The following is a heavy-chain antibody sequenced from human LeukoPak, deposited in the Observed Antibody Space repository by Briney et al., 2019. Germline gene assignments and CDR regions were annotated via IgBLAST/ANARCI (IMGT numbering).Heavy chain of an antibody. CDR1: GYTFTNYY. CDR3: AREQYYSDGSGYATLFDY. D-gene: IGHD3-22*01. V-gene: IGHV1-46*01. Sequence: APVKVSCKASGYTFTNYYIHWVRQAPGQGLEWMGIIDPSTGSTDFAQKFQGRVTMTRDTYTSTVYMELSSLRSEDTAVHYCAREQYYSDGSGYATLFDYWGLGTLVTVSS. CDR2: IDPSTGST. J-gene: IGHJ4*02.